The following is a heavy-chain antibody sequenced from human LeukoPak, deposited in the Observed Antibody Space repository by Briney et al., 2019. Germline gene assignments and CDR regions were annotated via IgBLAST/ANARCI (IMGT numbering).Heavy chain of an antibody. CDR1: GFTVSSNY. CDR3: ARNLYYYDSSGYYYY. D-gene: IGHD3-22*01. Sequence: GGSLRLSCAASGFTVSSNYMSWVRQAPGKGLEWVSVIYSGGSTYYADSVKGRFTISRDNSKNTLYLQMNSLRAEDTAVYYCARNLYYYDSSGYYYYWGQGTLVTVSS. J-gene: IGHJ4*02. CDR2: IYSGGST. V-gene: IGHV3-66*01.